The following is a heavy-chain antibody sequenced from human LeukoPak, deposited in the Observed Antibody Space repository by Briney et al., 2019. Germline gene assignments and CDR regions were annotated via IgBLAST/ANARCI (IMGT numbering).Heavy chain of an antibody. D-gene: IGHD6-19*01. V-gene: IGHV3-23*01. Sequence: EGSLRLSCVASGFTVSSNDMSWVRQAPGKGLEWVSAISGSGGSTYYADSVKGRFTISRDNSKDTLYLQMNSLRAEDTAVYYCAKDRAGSFDYWGQGTLVTVSS. CDR3: AKDRAGSFDY. CDR1: GFTVSSND. CDR2: ISGSGGST. J-gene: IGHJ4*02.